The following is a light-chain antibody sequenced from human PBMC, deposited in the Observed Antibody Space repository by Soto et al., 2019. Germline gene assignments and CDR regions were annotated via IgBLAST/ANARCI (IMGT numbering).Light chain of an antibody. J-gene: IGKJ1*01. V-gene: IGKV3-11*01. CDR3: HQYYNRPPWT. Sequence: EIVLTQSPVTLSLSPGERATLSCRASQSVSAYLAWFQQKAGQPPRLLIYDASDRASGVPPRFSGSGSGTDFTLTITGLEPEDSAVYYCHQYYNRPPWTFGQGTKVEI. CDR2: DAS. CDR1: QSVSAY.